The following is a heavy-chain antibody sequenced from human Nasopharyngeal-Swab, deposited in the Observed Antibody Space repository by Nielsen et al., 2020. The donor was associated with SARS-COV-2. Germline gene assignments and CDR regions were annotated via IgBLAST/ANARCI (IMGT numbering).Heavy chain of an antibody. CDR1: GGTFSSYV. Sequence: SVKVSCKASGGTFSSYVISWVRQAPGQGLEWMGGIIPILGIANYAQKFQGRVTITADKSTSTAYMELSSLRSEDTAVYYCAAGATYTSGCDYWGQGTLVTVSS. J-gene: IGHJ4*02. D-gene: IGHD1-26*01. V-gene: IGHV1-69*10. CDR3: AAGATYTSGCDY. CDR2: IIPILGIA.